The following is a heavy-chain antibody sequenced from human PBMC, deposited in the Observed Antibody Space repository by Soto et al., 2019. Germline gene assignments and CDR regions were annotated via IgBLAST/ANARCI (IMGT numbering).Heavy chain of an antibody. CDR3: AKDITVAGAPIYNSGMDV. CDR2: ITYEGSHK. V-gene: IGHV3-30*18. J-gene: IGHJ6*02. Sequence: QVQLVQSGGGLVQPGRSLRLSCAASGFTFSNYGMHWVRQTPGKGLEWVAFITYEGSHKDHVGSVKGRFTVSRDNSKYTLYLQMNSLRPEDTAVYYCAKDITVAGAPIYNSGMDVWGQGTTVTVSS. D-gene: IGHD6-19*01. CDR1: GFTFSNYG.